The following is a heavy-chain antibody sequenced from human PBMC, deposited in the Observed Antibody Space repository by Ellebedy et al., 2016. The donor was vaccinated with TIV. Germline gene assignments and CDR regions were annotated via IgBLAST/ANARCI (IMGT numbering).Heavy chain of an antibody. J-gene: IGHJ3*02. CDR2: IYYNGDA. CDR3: AREVNVVATSDAFDI. Sequence: MPSETLSLTCTVSGGSISRSNYFWSWIRQHPGMGLEWIGYIYYNGDAYYNPSLKSRVTISLDTSKNQFSLKLISVTAADTAVYYCAREVNVVATSDAFDIWGQGTMVTVSS. CDR1: GGSISRSNYF. V-gene: IGHV4-31*03. D-gene: IGHD5-12*01.